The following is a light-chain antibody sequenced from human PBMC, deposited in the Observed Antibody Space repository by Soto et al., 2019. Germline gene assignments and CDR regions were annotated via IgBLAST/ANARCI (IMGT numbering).Light chain of an antibody. CDR2: DVS. CDR3: CSYAGSFYV. Sequence: QSALTQPRSVSGSPGQSVTISCTGTSSDVGGYNYVSWYQQHPGKAPKLMIYDVSKRPSGVPDRFSGSKSGNTASLTISGLPAEDGADYYCCSYAGSFYVFGTGTRSPS. CDR1: SSDVGGYNY. J-gene: IGLJ1*01. V-gene: IGLV2-11*01.